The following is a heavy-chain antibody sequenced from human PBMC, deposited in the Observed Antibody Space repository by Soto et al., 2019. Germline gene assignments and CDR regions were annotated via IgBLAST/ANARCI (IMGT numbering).Heavy chain of an antibody. CDR1: GGSISSGDYY. CDR2: IYYSGST. CDR3: ARTPPEYSSGWGTFDY. D-gene: IGHD6-19*01. V-gene: IGHV4-30-4*01. Sequence: TLSLTCTVSGGSISSGDYYWSWIRQPPGKGLEWIGYIYYSGSTYYNPSLKSRVTISVDTSKNQFSLKLSSVTAADTAVYYCARTPPEYSSGWGTFDYWGQGTLVTVSS. J-gene: IGHJ4*02.